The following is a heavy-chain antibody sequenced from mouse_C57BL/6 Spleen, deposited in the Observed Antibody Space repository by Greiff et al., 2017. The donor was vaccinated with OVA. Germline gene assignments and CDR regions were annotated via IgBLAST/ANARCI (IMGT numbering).Heavy chain of an antibody. CDR3: ARHDYGKYFDV. CDR1: GFTFTSYT. V-gene: IGHV5-9*01. D-gene: IGHD2-4*01. J-gene: IGHJ1*03. Sequence: EVKLMESGGGLVKPGGSLKLSCAASGFTFTSYTMSWVRQTPEKRLEWVATISGGGGNTYYPNSVKGRFTISRDNTKNTLYLQMSSLRSEDTALYYCARHDYGKYFDVWGTGTTVTVSS. CDR2: ISGGGGNT.